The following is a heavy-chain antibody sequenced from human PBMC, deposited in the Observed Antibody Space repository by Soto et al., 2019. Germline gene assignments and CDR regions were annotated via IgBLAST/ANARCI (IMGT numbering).Heavy chain of an antibody. CDR1: GYTFNNYA. J-gene: IGHJ4*02. V-gene: IGHV1-3*01. CDR2: ISGGNGNT. CDR3: ARWSGYAYYFDY. Sequence: QVQLVQSGAEVKQPGASVKVSCEASGYTFNNYAMHWVRQAPGQRLEWMGYISGGNGNTKYSEKLEGRVAITRDTSASTDYLALSSLSSEDTAVYYCARWSGYAYYFDYWGQGTLVIVSS. D-gene: IGHD5-12*01.